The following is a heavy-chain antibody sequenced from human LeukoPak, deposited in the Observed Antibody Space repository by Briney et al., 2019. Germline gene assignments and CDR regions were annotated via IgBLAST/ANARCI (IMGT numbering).Heavy chain of an antibody. CDR1: GFTFDDYA. D-gene: IGHD6-13*01. V-gene: IGHV3-9*01. Sequence: GGSLRLSCAASGFTFDDYAMHWVRQAPGKGLEWVSGISWNSGSIGYADSVKGRFTISRDNGKNSLYLQMNSLRAEDTALYYCAKVSIAAAATRYYYYYMDVWGKGTTVTVSS. J-gene: IGHJ6*03. CDR3: AKVSIAAAATRYYYYYMDV. CDR2: ISWNSGSI.